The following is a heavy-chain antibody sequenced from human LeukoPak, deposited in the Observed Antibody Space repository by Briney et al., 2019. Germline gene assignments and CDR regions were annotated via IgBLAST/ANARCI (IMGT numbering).Heavy chain of an antibody. CDR2: IYSGGST. V-gene: IGHV3-53*01. CDR3: ASQGTYYDILTGYPRFDY. D-gene: IGHD3-9*01. CDR1: GFTVSSNY. J-gene: IGHJ4*02. Sequence: GGSLRLSCAASGFTVSSNYMSWVRQAPGKGLEWVSVIYSGGSTYYADSVKGRFTISRDNSKNTLYLQMNSLRAEDTAVYYCASQGTYYDILTGYPRFDYWGQGTLVTVSS.